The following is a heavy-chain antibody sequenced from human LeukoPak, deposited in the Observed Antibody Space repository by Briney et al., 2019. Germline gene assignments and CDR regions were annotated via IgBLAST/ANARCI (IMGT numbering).Heavy chain of an antibody. CDR3: ARDRLRLGYERTNWFDP. V-gene: IGHV1-2*02. D-gene: IGHD2-15*01. J-gene: IGHJ5*02. Sequence: ASVKVSCKASGYTFTGYYMHWVRQAPGQGLEWMGWINPNSGDTNYAQNFQGRVTMTRDTSFTTAYMELCRLRSDDTAVYYCARDRLRLGYERTNWFDPWGQGTLVTVSS. CDR2: INPNSGDT. CDR1: GYTFTGYY.